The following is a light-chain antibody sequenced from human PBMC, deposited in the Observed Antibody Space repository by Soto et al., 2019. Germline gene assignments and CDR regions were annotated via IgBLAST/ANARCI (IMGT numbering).Light chain of an antibody. Sequence: QSVLTQPPSASGSPGQSLTISCTGTSSDVGGYNFVSWYQQHPDKAPKLMIFEVSKRPSGVPDRFSGSKSGNTASLTVSGLQAEDEADYYCSSEAGRNTVVFGGGTKVTVL. CDR3: SSEAGRNTVV. CDR1: SSDVGGYNF. CDR2: EVS. V-gene: IGLV2-8*01. J-gene: IGLJ2*01.